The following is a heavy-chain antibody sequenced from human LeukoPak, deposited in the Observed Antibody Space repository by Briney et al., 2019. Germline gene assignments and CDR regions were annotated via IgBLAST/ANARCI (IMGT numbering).Heavy chain of an antibody. J-gene: IGHJ4*02. CDR3: AKDRRYYGSGSYMDY. CDR2: ISYDGSNK. D-gene: IGHD3-10*01. CDR1: GFTFSSSG. V-gene: IGHV3-30*18. Sequence: GGSLLLSCAASGFTFSSSGMHWGRQAPGRGLEWVAVISYDGSNKYYADSVKGRFTISRDNSKNTLYLQMNSLRAEDTAVYYCAKDRRYYGSGSYMDYWGQGTLVTVSS.